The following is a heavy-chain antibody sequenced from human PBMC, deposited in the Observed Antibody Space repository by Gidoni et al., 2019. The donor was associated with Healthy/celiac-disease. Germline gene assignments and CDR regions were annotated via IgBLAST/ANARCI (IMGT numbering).Heavy chain of an antibody. CDR2: ISYDGSNK. V-gene: IGHV3-30*18. Sequence: QVQLVASGGGVVQPGRSLRISWAASGFTFSSYGMHWVRQAQGKGLEWVAVISYDGSNKYYADSVKGRFTISRDNSKNTLYLQMNSLRAEDTAVYYCAKAASFGELQFDAFDIWGQGTMVTVSS. CDR3: AKAASFGELQFDAFDI. D-gene: IGHD3-10*01. J-gene: IGHJ3*02. CDR1: GFTFSSYG.